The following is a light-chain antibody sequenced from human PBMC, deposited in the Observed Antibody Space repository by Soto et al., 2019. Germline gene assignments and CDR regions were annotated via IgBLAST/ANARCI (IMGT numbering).Light chain of an antibody. CDR3: QQVTGYHWGIT. V-gene: IGKV1-39*01. J-gene: IGKJ4*01. CDR2: AAS. Sequence: DIQLTQPPSSLAASVGDRATITCRASQSITSYLNWNPLKPGKAPKLQIYAASTLQSGVPPKFPGSGSRTDFTLSIGSLQPEAFATYHCQQVTGYHWGITFGGGNSVEI. CDR1: QSITSY.